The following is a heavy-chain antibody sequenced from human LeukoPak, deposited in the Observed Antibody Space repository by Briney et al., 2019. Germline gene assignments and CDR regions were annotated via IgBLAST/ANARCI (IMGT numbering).Heavy chain of an antibody. J-gene: IGHJ6*03. CDR1: GFTFSSYS. V-gene: IGHV3-21*01. CDR2: ISSSSSYI. CDR3: ARDKVVVITPYYYYYMDV. D-gene: IGHD3-22*01. Sequence: GGSLRLSCAASGFTFSSYSMNWVRQAPGKGLEWVSSISSSSSYIYYADSVKGRFTISRDNAKNSLYLQMNSLRAEDTAVYYCARDKVVVITPYYYYYMDVWGKGTTVTVSS.